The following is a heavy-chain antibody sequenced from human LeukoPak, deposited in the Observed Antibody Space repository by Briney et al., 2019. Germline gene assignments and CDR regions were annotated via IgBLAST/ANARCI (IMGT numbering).Heavy chain of an antibody. Sequence: ASVKVSCKASGYTFTSYAMNWVRQAPGQGLEWMGWINTNTGNPTYAQGFTGRFVFSLDTSVSTAYLQISSLKAEDTAVYYCARDRGFRGSSPQPDFDYWGQGTLVTVSS. CDR1: GYTFTSYA. D-gene: IGHD1-26*01. V-gene: IGHV7-4-1*02. J-gene: IGHJ4*02. CDR2: INTNTGNP. CDR3: ARDRGFRGSSPQPDFDY.